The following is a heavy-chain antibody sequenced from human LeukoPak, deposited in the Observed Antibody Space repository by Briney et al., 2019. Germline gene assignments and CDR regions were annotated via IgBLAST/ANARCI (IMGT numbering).Heavy chain of an antibody. D-gene: IGHD3-10*01. Sequence: GGSLRLSCAASGFTFSSYAMSWVRQAPGKGLEWVSAISGSGGSTYYADSVKDRFTISRDNSKNTLYLQMNSLRAEDTAVYYCAKAFPSGSYYTVFDYWGQGTLVTVSS. CDR1: GFTFSSYA. J-gene: IGHJ4*02. V-gene: IGHV3-23*01. CDR3: AKAFPSGSYYTVFDY. CDR2: ISGSGGST.